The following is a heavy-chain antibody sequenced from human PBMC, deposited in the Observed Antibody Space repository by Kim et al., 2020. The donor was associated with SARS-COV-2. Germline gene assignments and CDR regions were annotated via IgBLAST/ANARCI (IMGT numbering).Heavy chain of an antibody. Sequence: GGSLRLSCAASGLGLTFSEYGMNWVRQTPGKGLERVSYISDTSRTIYYADSVQGRFIISRDNAKSSLYLQMNSLTDEDSGIYYCARDPRGSRGFYGMDV. CDR3: ARDPRGSRGFYGMDV. V-gene: IGHV3-48*02. J-gene: IGHJ6*01. D-gene: IGHD6-13*01. CDR1: GLGLTFSEYG. CDR2: ISDTSRTI.